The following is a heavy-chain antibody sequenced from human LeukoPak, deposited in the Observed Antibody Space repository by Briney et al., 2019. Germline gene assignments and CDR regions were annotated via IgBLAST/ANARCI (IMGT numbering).Heavy chain of an antibody. V-gene: IGHV4-4*02. CDR3: ARDDSSGSLPY. Sequence: SETLSLTCAVPGGSISSSNWWSWVRQPPGKGLEWIGEIYHSGSTNYNPSLKSRVTISVNKSKNQFSLKLNSVTAADTAVYYCARDDSSGSLPYWGRGTLVTVSS. CDR1: GGSISSSNW. D-gene: IGHD3-22*01. J-gene: IGHJ4*02. CDR2: IYHSGST.